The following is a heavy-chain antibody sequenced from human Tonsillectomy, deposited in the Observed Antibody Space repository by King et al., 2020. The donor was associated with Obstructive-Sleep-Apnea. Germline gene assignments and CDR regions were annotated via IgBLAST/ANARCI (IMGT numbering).Heavy chain of an antibody. D-gene: IGHD6-25*01. CDR2: IYYSGCT. V-gene: IGHV4-39*07. Sequence: QLQESGPGLVKPSETLSLTCTVSGGSISSSNYYWGWIRQPPGKGLEWIGSIYYSGCTYYNPSLKSRVTISVDTSKNQFSLKLSSVTAADTAMYYCARDAGPIVAAARDYWGQGTLVTVSS. CDR3: ARDAGPIVAAARDY. CDR1: GGSISSSNYY. J-gene: IGHJ4*02.